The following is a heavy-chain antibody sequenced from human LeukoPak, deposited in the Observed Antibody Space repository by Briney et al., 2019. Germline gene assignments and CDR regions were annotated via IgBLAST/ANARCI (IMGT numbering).Heavy chain of an antibody. CDR2: IYYTGST. J-gene: IGHJ5*02. V-gene: IGHV4-59*01. D-gene: IGHD6-13*01. Sequence: KPSETLSLTCTVSGGSITNYYWSWIRQPPGKGLEWIGYIYYTGSTNYNPSLRCRVTISVDTSKNQLSLKLTSVTPADTAVYYCARKAAAGIPPLYNWFDPWGQGALVTVSA. CDR1: GGSITNYY. CDR3: ARKAAAGIPPLYNWFDP.